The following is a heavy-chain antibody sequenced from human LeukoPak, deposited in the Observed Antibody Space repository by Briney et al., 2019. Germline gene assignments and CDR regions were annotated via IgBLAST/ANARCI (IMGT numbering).Heavy chain of an antibody. CDR1: GFTFSDYY. CDR2: IKFDGSWT. V-gene: IGHV3-74*01. Sequence: GGSLRLSCAASGFTFSDYYMSWIRQAPGKGLVWVSRIKFDGSWTNYVDSVKGRFTISRDNAKSTLYLQMNSLRAEDTGVYYCVRDGDGYNFDNWGQGTLVTVSS. CDR3: VRDGDGYNFDN. J-gene: IGHJ4*02. D-gene: IGHD5-24*01.